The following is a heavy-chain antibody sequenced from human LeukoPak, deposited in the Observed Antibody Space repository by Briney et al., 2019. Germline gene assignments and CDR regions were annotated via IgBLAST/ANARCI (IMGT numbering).Heavy chain of an antibody. D-gene: IGHD2-21*02. Sequence: GGSLRLSCAASGFTFSGYALHWVRQAPGKGLQWVAVISYDGSNKYYADSVKGRFTISRDNSKNTLYLQMNSLRPEDTAVYYCARAGTPYCGSDCYFFSHWGQGTLVTVSS. J-gene: IGHJ4*02. V-gene: IGHV3-30-3*01. CDR1: GFTFSGYA. CDR2: ISYDGSNK. CDR3: ARAGTPYCGSDCYFFSH.